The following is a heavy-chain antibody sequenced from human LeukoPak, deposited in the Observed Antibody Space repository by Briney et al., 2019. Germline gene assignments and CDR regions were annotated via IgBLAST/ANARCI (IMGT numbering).Heavy chain of an antibody. D-gene: IGHD4-17*01. CDR2: IYHRRSI. CDR1: GGSISSGGFS. Sequence: SQTLSLTCAVSGGSISSGGFSWSWIRQPPGKGLEWIGYIYHRRSIYYNPSLKSRVTISVDRSKNQFSLKLSSVTAADTAIYYCARGNGDPPFFDYWGQGTLVTVSS. J-gene: IGHJ4*02. V-gene: IGHV4-30-2*01. CDR3: ARGNGDPPFFDY.